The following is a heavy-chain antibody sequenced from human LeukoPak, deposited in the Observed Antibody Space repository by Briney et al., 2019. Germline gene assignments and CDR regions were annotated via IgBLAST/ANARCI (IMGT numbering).Heavy chain of an antibody. Sequence: ASVKVSCKASEYTFTGYYMHWVRQAPGQGLEWMGWINPDSGDTNYAQKFQGRVTMTRDTSISTAYMELSRLSSDDTAVHYCARRRIRWFDPWGQGTLVTVSS. CDR1: EYTFTGYY. CDR3: ARRRIRWFDP. CDR2: INPDSGDT. J-gene: IGHJ5*02. V-gene: IGHV1-2*02. D-gene: IGHD2-15*01.